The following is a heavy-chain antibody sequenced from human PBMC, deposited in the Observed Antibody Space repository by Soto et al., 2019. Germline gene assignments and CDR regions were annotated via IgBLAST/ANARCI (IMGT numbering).Heavy chain of an antibody. Sequence: SGGSLRLSCAASGFTFSSYGMHWVRQAPGKGLEWVAVISYDGSNKYYADSVKGRFTISRDNSKNTPYLQMNSLRAEDTAVYYCAKQGRTSDYFDYWGQGTLVTVSS. CDR2: ISYDGSNK. CDR3: AKQGRTSDYFDY. J-gene: IGHJ4*02. CDR1: GFTFSSYG. V-gene: IGHV3-30*18.